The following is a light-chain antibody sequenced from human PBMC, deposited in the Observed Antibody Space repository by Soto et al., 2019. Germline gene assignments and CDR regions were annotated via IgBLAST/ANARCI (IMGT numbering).Light chain of an antibody. J-gene: IGKJ1*01. CDR3: HQYNNWPWT. Sequence: ETVMTRARVTLSVSPCDTAALSGSASQRVSNHFAWYQQKPGQAPRLLIYAASTRAAGVPVRFSGSGSETEFTLTIRSLQSEDFALYYCHQYNNWPWTFGQGTKVDI. V-gene: IGKV3-15*01. CDR1: QRVSNH. CDR2: AAS.